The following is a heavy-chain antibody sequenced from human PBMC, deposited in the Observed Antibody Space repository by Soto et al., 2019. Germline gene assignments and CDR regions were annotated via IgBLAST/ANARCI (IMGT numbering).Heavy chain of an antibody. CDR2: ISAYNGNT. Sequence: GASVKVSCKASGYTFTSYGISWVRQAPGQGLEWMGWISAYNGNTNYAQKLQGRVTMTTDTSTSTAYMELRSLRSDDTAVYYCARDGSADSRGWYRDDDALDIWCQGTMVTVSS. CDR3: ARDGSADSRGWYRDDDALDI. CDR1: GYTFTSYG. J-gene: IGHJ3*02. V-gene: IGHV1-18*01. D-gene: IGHD6-19*01.